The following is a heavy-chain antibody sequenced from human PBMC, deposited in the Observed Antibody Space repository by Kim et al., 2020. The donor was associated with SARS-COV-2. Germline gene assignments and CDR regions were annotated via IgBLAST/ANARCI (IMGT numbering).Heavy chain of an antibody. V-gene: IGHV1-2*02. J-gene: IGHJ4*02. D-gene: IGHD4-17*01. Sequence: AQKFQGRVTMTRDTSISTAYMELSRLRSDDTAVYYCARLAATVTTLFFDYWGQGTLVTVSS. CDR3: ARLAATVTTLFFDY.